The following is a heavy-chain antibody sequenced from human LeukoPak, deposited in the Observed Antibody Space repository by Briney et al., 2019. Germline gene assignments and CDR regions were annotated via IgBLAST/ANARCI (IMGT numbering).Heavy chain of an antibody. CDR3: ARVRQQLVDFDY. CDR2: INPNSGGT. CDR1: GYTFTGYY. V-gene: IGHV1-2*02. Sequence: ASVKVSCKASGYTFTGYYMHWVRQALGQGLEWMGWINPNSGGTNYAQKFQGRVTMTRDTSISTAYMELGRLRADDTAVYYCARVRQQLVDFDYWGQGTLVTVSS. D-gene: IGHD6-13*01. J-gene: IGHJ4*02.